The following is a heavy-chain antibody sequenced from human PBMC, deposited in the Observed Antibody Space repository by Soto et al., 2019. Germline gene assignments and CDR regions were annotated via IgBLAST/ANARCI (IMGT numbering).Heavy chain of an antibody. J-gene: IGHJ4*02. D-gene: IGHD3-16*01. V-gene: IGHV3-30*18. CDR3: VKDRGGADY. CDR1: AFPFSSFA. CDR2: ISYDGRNE. Sequence: QLQLVESGGGVVQPGRSLRLSCAASAFPFSSFAMHWVRQAPGKGLEWLALISYDGRNEYYADSVQGRFAISRDNSKNMLYLQMTSLRPEDTAVYYCVKDRGGADYWGEGALVIVSS.